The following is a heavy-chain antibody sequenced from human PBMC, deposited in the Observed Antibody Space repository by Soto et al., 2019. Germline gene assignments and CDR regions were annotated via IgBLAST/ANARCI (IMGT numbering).Heavy chain of an antibody. CDR3: AKDQHYSNYYGMDV. CDR2: ISYDGSNK. J-gene: IGHJ6*02. V-gene: IGHV3-30*18. Sequence: GGSLRLSCAASGFTFSSYGMHWVRQAPGKGLEWVAVISYDGSNKYYADSVKGRFTISRDNSKNTLYLQMNSLRAEDTAVYYCAKDQHYSNYYGMDVWGQGTTVTVSS. CDR1: GFTFSSYG. D-gene: IGHD4-4*01.